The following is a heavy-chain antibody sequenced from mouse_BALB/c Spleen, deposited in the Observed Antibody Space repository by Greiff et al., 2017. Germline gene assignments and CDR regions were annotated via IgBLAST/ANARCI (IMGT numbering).Heavy chain of an antibody. CDR3: ARPYYYGSSYPYAMDY. Sequence: EVMLVESGGGLVKPGGSLKLSCAASGFAFSSYDMSWVRQTPEKRLEWVAYISNGGGSTYYPDTVKGRFTISRDNAKNTLYLQMSSLKSEDTAMYYCARPYYYGSSYPYAMDYWGQGTSVTVSS. CDR2: ISNGGGST. J-gene: IGHJ4*01. D-gene: IGHD1-1*01. V-gene: IGHV5-12-1*01. CDR1: GFAFSSYD.